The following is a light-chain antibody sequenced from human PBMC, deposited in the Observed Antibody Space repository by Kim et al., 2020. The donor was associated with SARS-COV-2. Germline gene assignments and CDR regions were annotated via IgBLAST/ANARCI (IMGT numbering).Light chain of an antibody. CDR3: SSCTTSSTYV. Sequence: QSITISCTGTSSDVGGYDYVSWYQHHPGKAPKLMIYDVSKRPSGVSNRFSGSKSCNTASLTISGLQAEDEADYFCSSCTTSSTYVFGTGTKVTVL. CDR2: DVS. J-gene: IGLJ1*01. CDR1: SSDVGGYDY. V-gene: IGLV2-14*03.